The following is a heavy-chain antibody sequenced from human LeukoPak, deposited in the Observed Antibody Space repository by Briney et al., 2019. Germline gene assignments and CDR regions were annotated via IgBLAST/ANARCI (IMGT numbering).Heavy chain of an antibody. D-gene: IGHD3-10*01. CDR2: ISYDGSNK. CDR1: GFTFSSYG. J-gene: IGHJ6*02. Sequence: QPGGSLRLSCAASGFTFSSYGMHWVRQAPGKGLEWVAVISYDGSNKYYADSVKGRFTISRDNSKNTLYLQMNSLRAEDTAVYYCARDNLSRVHGSGSYEDYYYYYGMDVWGQGTTVTVSS. V-gene: IGHV3-30*03. CDR3: ARDNLSRVHGSGSYEDYYYYYGMDV.